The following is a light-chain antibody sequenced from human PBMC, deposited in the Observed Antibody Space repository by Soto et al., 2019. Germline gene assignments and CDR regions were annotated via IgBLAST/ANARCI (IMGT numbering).Light chain of an antibody. V-gene: IGKV4-1*01. CDR1: QSVLYSPNNKNY. CDR2: WAS. Sequence: DIVMTQSPDSLAVSLGERATINCKSSQSVLYSPNNKNYLAWYQQKPGQPPRLLVYWASTRESGVPDRFSGRGSGTDFTLTISSLQAEDVAVYYCQQYYSPPYTFGQGTRLEIK. J-gene: IGKJ2*01. CDR3: QQYYSPPYT.